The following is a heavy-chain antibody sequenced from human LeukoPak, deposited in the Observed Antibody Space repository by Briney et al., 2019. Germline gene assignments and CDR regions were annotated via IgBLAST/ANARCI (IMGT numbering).Heavy chain of an antibody. V-gene: IGHV4-59*08. J-gene: IGHJ4*02. CDR3: ARAGPGYSFDY. D-gene: IGHD3-10*01. CDR2: LYYSGST. Sequence: SETLSLTCIVSGGSLSSYYWSWIRQPPGKGLEWIGYLYYSGSTNYNPSLKRRVTISVDTSKNQFSLKLTSVTAADTAVYYCARAGPGYSFDYWGQGTPVTVSS. CDR1: GGSLSSYY.